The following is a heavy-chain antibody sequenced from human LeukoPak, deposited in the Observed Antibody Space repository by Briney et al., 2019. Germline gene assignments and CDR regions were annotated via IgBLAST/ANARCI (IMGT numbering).Heavy chain of an antibody. CDR2: ISWDGGST. D-gene: IGHD4-23*01. V-gene: IGHV3-43D*04. CDR1: GFTFDDYA. J-gene: IGHJ4*02. Sequence: GGSLRLSCAASGFTFDDYAMHWVRQAPGEGLEWVSLISWDGGSTYYADSVKGRFTISRDNSKNSLYLQMNSLRAEDTALYYCAKGFGNALDYWGQGTLVTVSS. CDR3: AKGFGNALDY.